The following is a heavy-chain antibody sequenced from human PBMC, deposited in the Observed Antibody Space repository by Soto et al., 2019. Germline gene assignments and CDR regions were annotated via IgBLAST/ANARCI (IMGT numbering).Heavy chain of an antibody. V-gene: IGHV4-39*01. CDR2: AYYSEST. Sequence: SETLSLTCTVSGDSIRSSTYQWGWIRQPPGRGLEWIGSAYYSESTYYNPSLKSRVTIPVDTSKNQFSLKVNSVTAADTAVYHSPRHRNWKVDYWGQGTLVTVSA. J-gene: IGHJ4*02. D-gene: IGHD1-1*01. CDR3: PRHRNWKVDY. CDR1: GDSIRSSTYQ.